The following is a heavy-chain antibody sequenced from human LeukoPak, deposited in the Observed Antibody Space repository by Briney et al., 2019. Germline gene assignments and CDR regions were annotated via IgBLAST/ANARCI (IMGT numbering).Heavy chain of an antibody. Sequence: SETLSLTCAVYGGSFSGYYWSWIRQPPGKGLEWTGEINHSGSTNYNPSLKSRVTISVDTSKNQFSLKLSSVTAADTAVYYCARAGGFDYWGQGTLVTVSS. CDR1: GGSFSGYY. V-gene: IGHV4-34*01. CDR3: ARAGGFDY. CDR2: INHSGST. D-gene: IGHD1-26*01. J-gene: IGHJ4*02.